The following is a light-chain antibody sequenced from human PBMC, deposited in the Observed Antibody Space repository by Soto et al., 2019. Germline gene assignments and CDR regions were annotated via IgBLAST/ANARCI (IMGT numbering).Light chain of an antibody. CDR2: EVT. J-gene: IGLJ2*01. CDR1: SSDVGGYNY. Sequence: QSALTQPPSAYGSPGQSVTISCIGTSSDVGGYNYVSWYQQHPGKAPKLMIFEVTKRPSGVPDRFSGSKSGNTASLTVSGLQAEDEAEYYCTSYAGSNILFGGGTQLTVL. CDR3: TSYAGSNIL. V-gene: IGLV2-8*01.